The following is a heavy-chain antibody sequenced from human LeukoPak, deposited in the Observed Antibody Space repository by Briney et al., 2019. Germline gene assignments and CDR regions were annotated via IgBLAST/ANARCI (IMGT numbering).Heavy chain of an antibody. CDR2: LFRSGDT. Sequence: SETLSLTFTVTGGSNRYYYWNWLRQPRAKGLDGIGFLFRSGDTNYNSYLKSRVTISVDTSKNQFSLKLSSVTAADTAVYFCARHGASGSYLYYFDYWGQGTLVTVSS. CDR1: GGSNRYYY. D-gene: IGHD1-26*01. V-gene: IGHV4-59*08. CDR3: ARHGASGSYLYYFDY. J-gene: IGHJ4*02.